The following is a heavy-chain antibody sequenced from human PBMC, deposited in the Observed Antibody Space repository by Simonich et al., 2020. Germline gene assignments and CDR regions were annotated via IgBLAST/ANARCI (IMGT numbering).Heavy chain of an antibody. CDR3: ARGRNDVDY. D-gene: IGHD1-1*01. J-gene: IGHJ4*02. CDR1: GFTFDDYG. V-gene: IGHV3-20*01. Sequence: EVQLVESGGGVVRPGGSLRLSCAASGFTFDDYGMSWVRQVQRTGLEWVFGIILNGCSTGYADLVKGGFTISRDNAKNSLDLQMNSLRAEDTALYHCARGRNDVDYWGQGTLVTVSS. CDR2: IILNGCST.